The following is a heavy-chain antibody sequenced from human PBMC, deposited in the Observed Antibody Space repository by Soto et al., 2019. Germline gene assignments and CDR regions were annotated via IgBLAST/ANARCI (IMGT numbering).Heavy chain of an antibody. D-gene: IGHD2-15*01. V-gene: IGHV3-30-3*01. CDR3: GIDPQYCSGGSCPGWFDP. CDR1: GFTFSSYA. CDR2: ISYDGSNK. Sequence: QVQLVESGGGVVQPGRSLRLSCAASGFTFSSYAMHWVRQAPGKGLEWVAVISYDGSNKYYADSVKGRFTISRDNSKNKLYLQMNSLRAEDTDVYYCGIDPQYCSGGSCPGWFDPWGQGTLVTVSS. J-gene: IGHJ5*02.